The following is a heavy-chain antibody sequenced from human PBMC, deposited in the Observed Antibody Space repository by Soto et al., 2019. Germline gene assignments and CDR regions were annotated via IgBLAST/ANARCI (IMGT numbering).Heavy chain of an antibody. CDR2: IKKDGSEK. Sequence: EVQLVESGGGLVQPGGSLRLSCAVSGFTFSNHWMSWVRQAPGKGLEWVANIKKDGSEKYYVDSVKGRFIISRDNGKKSLYLQMNDLRAEDTAVYYCAAILGMDVWGQGTRVTVSS. CDR3: AAILGMDV. J-gene: IGHJ6*02. V-gene: IGHV3-7*05. CDR1: GFTFSNHW. D-gene: IGHD3-3*02.